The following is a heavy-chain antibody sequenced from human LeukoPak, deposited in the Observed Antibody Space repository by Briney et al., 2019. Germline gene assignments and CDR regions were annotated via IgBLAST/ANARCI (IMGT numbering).Heavy chain of an antibody. CDR2: IIPIFGTA. CDR1: GYTFTSYG. J-gene: IGHJ4*02. D-gene: IGHD3-16*01. Sequence: SVKVSCKASGYTFTSYGISWVRQAPGQGLEWMGGIIPIFGTANYAQKFQGRVTITADESTSTAYMELRSLRSDDTAVYYCASHSRRYVFDYWGQGTLVTVSS. CDR3: ASHSRRYVFDY. V-gene: IGHV1-69*13.